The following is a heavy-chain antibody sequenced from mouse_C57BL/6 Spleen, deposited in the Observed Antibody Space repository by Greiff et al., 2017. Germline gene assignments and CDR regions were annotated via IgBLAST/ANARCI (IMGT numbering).Heavy chain of an antibody. D-gene: IGHD3-2*02. CDR1: GYTFTSYW. Sequence: VQLQQPGAELVRPGSSVKLSCKASGYTFTSYWMDWVKQRPGQGLEWIGNIYPSDSETHYNQKFKDKATLTVDKSSSTAYMQLSSLTSEDSAVYYCARSSSGYVEDYYAMDDRGQGTSVTVSS. CDR3: ARSSSGYVEDYYAMDD. CDR2: IYPSDSET. J-gene: IGHJ4*01. V-gene: IGHV1-61*01.